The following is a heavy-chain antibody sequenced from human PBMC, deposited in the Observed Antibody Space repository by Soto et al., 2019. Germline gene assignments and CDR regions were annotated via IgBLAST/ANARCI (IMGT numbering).Heavy chain of an antibody. J-gene: IGHJ6*02. CDR1: GYTFTSYG. CDR3: SSTSQDYYYYGMDV. Sequence: QVQLVQSGAEVKKPGASVKVSCKASGYTFTSYGISWVRQAPGQGLEWMGWISAYNGDTNYAQKLQGRVTMTTDTSTSTAYMELRSLRSDDTAVYYCSSTSQDYYYYGMDVWGQGTTVTVSS. CDR2: ISAYNGDT. V-gene: IGHV1-18*01. D-gene: IGHD2-2*01.